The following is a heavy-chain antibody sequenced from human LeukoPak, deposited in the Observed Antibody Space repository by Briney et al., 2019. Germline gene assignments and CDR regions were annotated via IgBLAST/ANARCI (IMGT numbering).Heavy chain of an antibody. CDR1: GYTFTSYN. V-gene: IGHV1-46*01. D-gene: IGHD1-26*01. CDR2: INPSGGST. Sequence: ASVKVSCKASGYTFTSYNMHWVRQAPGQGLEWMGIINPSGGSTSYAQRFQGRVTMTRDTSTSTVYMELSSLRSEDTAVYYCASTPLVGATTTPYNDYWGQGTLVTVSS. J-gene: IGHJ4*02. CDR3: ASTPLVGATTTPYNDY.